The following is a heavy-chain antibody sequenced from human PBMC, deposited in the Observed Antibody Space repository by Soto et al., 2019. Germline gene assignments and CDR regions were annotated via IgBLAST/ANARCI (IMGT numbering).Heavy chain of an antibody. Sequence: EVQLLESGGGLVQPGGSLRLSCAASGFTFSSFAMSWVRQAPGKGLEWVSGISGSGDATYYADSVKGRFTISRDNSKNTLYLQMNSLRAEDTAVYYCAKDSPSGYFPYWGQGTLVTVSS. V-gene: IGHV3-23*01. CDR2: ISGSGDAT. CDR3: AKDSPSGYFPY. CDR1: GFTFSSFA. J-gene: IGHJ4*02. D-gene: IGHD3-3*01.